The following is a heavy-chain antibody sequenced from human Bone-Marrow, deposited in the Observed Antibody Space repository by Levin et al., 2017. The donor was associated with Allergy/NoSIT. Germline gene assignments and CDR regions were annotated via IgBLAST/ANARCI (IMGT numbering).Heavy chain of an antibody. V-gene: IGHV3-15*07. CDR1: GFTFSNAW. J-gene: IGHJ3*02. D-gene: IGHD2-15*01. Sequence: PGESLKISCAASGFTFSNAWMNWVRQAPGKGLEWVGRIKSKTDGGTTDYAAPVKGRFTISRDDSKNTLYLQMNSLKTEDTAVYYCTTDLSVVVVAAISPVRDAFDIWGQGTMVTVSS. CDR2: IKSKTDGGTT. CDR3: TTDLSVVVVAAISPVRDAFDI.